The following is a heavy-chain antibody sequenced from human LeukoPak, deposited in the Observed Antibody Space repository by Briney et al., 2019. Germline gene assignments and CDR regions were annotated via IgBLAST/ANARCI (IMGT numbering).Heavy chain of an antibody. Sequence: SETLSLTCTVSGGSISSYYWSWIRQPPGKGLEWIGYIYTCGSTNYNPSLKSRVTISVDTSKNQFSLKLSSVTAADTAVYYCARHRSSSWYTGDDYYYYYYMDVWGKGTTVTVSS. CDR1: GGSISSYY. J-gene: IGHJ6*03. V-gene: IGHV4-4*09. CDR2: IYTCGST. CDR3: ARHRSSSWYTGDDYYYYYYMDV. D-gene: IGHD6-13*01.